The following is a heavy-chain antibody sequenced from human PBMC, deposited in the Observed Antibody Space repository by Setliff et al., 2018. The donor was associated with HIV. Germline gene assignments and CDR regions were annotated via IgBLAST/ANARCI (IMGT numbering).Heavy chain of an antibody. CDR1: GGSLSRVY. CDR3: AKEGSCNDDSGAFNI. D-gene: IGHD1-1*01. J-gene: IGHJ3*02. V-gene: IGHV4-4*08. CDR2: VSASGTT. Sequence: SETLSLTCSVSGGSLSRVYWTWIRQPPGKGLEWIGYVSASGTTKYNPSLQSRVTISGDSSKNQFSLRLRSVTAADTAVYYCAKEGSCNDDSGAFNIWGQGTMVTVSS.